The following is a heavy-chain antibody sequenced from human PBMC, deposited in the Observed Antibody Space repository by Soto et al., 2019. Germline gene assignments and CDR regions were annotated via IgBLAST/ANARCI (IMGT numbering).Heavy chain of an antibody. CDR2: TYYRSKWYN. J-gene: IGHJ6*02. Sequence: SQTLSLTCAISGDSVSSNSAAWNWIRQSPSRGLEWLGRTYYRSKWYNDYAVSVKSRITINPDTSKNQFSLQLNSVTPEDTTVYYCARDEVDIVVSSNYYYYYYGMDVWGQGTTVTVSS. CDR1: GDSVSSNSAA. CDR3: ARDEVDIVVSSNYYYYYYGMDV. V-gene: IGHV6-1*01. D-gene: IGHD2-2*03.